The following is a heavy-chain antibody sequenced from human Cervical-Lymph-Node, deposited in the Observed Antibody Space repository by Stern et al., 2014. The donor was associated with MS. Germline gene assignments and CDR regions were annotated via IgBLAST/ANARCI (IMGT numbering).Heavy chain of an antibody. CDR1: GYTFTTYA. D-gene: IGHD5-12*01. Sequence: VQLVQSGSELKKPGASVKVSCKASGYTFTTYAMNWVRQAPGQGLEWMGWINTNTGNPTYAPGFTGRFVFSWDTSVSTAYLQISSLRANDTAVYYCARGWLGPDWYFDLWGRGTLVTVSS. CDR2: INTNTGNP. CDR3: ARGWLGPDWYFDL. J-gene: IGHJ2*01. V-gene: IGHV7-4-1*02.